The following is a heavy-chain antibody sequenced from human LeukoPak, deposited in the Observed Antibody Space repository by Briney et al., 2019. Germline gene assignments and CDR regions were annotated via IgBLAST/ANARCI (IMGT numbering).Heavy chain of an antibody. CDR1: GYSFTSYW. D-gene: IGHD2-15*01. CDR2: IYPGDSDT. Sequence: GESLKISCTGSGYSFTSYWIAWVRQMPGKGLEWMGIIYPGDSDTRYSPSFQGQVTISADKSISTAYLQWNNLKASDTAMYYCAGQDIVVVATATRAFDIGRQGTMVTVSS. V-gene: IGHV5-51*01. CDR3: AGQDIVVVATATRAFDI. J-gene: IGHJ3*02.